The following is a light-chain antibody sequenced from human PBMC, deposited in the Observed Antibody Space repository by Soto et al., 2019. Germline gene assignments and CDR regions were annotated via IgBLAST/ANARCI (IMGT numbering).Light chain of an antibody. V-gene: IGLV1-40*01. Sequence: QSALTQPPTVSGAPGQRVTISCTGSSSNIGAGYDVHWYQQLPGTAPKLLIYGNSNRPSGVPDRFSGSKSGTSASLAITGLQAEDEADYYCHSYDISLSGQGVFGGGTKVTVL. CDR2: GNS. CDR1: SSNIGAGYD. CDR3: HSYDISLSGQGV. J-gene: IGLJ2*01.